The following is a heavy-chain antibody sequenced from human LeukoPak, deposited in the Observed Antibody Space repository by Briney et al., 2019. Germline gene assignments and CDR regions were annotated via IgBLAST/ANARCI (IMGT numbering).Heavy chain of an antibody. V-gene: IGHV4-38-2*01. D-gene: IGHD2-2*01. CDR3: ARVGYCSSTSCPRGAVDY. J-gene: IGHJ4*02. Sequence: SETLSLTCAVSGYSISSGYYWGWIRQPPGKGLEWIGSIYHSGSTYYNPFLKSRVTISVDTSKNQFSLKLSSVTAADTAVYYCARVGYCSSTSCPRGAVDYWGQGTLVTVSS. CDR1: GYSISSGYY. CDR2: IYHSGST.